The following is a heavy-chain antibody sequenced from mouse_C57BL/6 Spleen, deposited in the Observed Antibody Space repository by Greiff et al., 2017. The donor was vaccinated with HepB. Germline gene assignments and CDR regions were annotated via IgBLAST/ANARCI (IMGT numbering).Heavy chain of an antibody. CDR1: GFNIKDYY. J-gene: IGHJ2*01. CDR2: IDPEDGET. Sequence: VQLQQSGAELVKPGASVKLSCTASGFNIKDYYMHWVKQRTEQGLEWIGRIDPEDGETKYDPKFKGKATITADTSSNTAYLQLSSLTSEDTAVYYCASSGSTMVTPYYFDYWGQGTTLTVSS. D-gene: IGHD2-3*01. CDR3: ASSGSTMVTPYYFDY. V-gene: IGHV14-2*01.